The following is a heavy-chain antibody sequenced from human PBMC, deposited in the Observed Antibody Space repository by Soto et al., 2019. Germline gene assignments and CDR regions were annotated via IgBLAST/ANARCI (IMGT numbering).Heavy chain of an antibody. D-gene: IGHD6-6*01. J-gene: IGHJ4*02. CDR2: IWYDGSNK. CDR1: GFTFSSYG. CDR3: ARGRPARHQHFDS. Sequence: QVQLVESGGGVVQPGRSLRLSCAASGFTFSSYGMHWVRQAPGKGLEWVAVIWYDGSNKYYADSVKGRFTISRDNSKNTLYLQMNSLRAEDTAVYYCARGRPARHQHFDSWGQGTLVTVSS. V-gene: IGHV3-33*01.